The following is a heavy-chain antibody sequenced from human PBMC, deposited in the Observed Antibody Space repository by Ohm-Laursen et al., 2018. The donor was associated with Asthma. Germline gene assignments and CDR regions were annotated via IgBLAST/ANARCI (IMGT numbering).Heavy chain of an antibody. J-gene: IGHJ6*02. CDR1: GFTFSSYS. CDR3: ARGGAARSYPSGSMDV. V-gene: IGHV3-30*04. Sequence: SLRLSCAASGFTFSSYSMHWVRQAPGKGLEWVAVISYDGSNKYYADSVKGRFTISRDNSKNTLYLQMNSLRAEDTAMYYCARGGAARSYPSGSMDVWGQGTTVTVSS. CDR2: ISYDGSNK. D-gene: IGHD6-6*01.